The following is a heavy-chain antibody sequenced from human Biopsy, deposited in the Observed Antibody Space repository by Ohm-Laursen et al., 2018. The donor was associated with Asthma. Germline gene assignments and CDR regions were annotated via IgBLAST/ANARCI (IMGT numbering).Heavy chain of an antibody. V-gene: IGHV3-53*01. CDR1: GFTFSNYA. J-gene: IGHJ6*02. CDR2: IYNDGRA. D-gene: IGHD4-17*01. Sequence: SLRLSCSASGFTFSNYAMSWVRQAPGKGLEWVSVIYNDGRAYYADSVKGRFTVSRDNSKNTLFLQMTSLRAEDTAVYYCTRTTTVTTTYAMDVWGRGTTVTVSS. CDR3: TRTTTVTTTYAMDV.